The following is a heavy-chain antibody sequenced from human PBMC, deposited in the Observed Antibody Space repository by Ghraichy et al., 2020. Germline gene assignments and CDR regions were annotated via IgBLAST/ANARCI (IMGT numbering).Heavy chain of an antibody. CDR1: GFTFSSYW. CDR3: ARRKFYCSGGSCYSSGRRGYYYYYMDV. D-gene: IGHD2-15*01. Sequence: GGSLRLSCAASGFTFSSYWMSWVRQAPGKGLKWVANIKQDGSEKYYVDSVKGRFTISRDNAKNSLYLQMNSLRAEDTAVYYCARRKFYCSGGSCYSSGRRGYYYYYMDVWGKGTTVTVSS. V-gene: IGHV3-7*03. CDR2: IKQDGSEK. J-gene: IGHJ6*03.